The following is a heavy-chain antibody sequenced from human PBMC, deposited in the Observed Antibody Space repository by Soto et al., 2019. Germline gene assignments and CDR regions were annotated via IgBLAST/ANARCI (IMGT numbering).Heavy chain of an antibody. Sequence: GGSLRLSCVASGFTFSSYGMHWVRQAPGKGLEWVAVIAYDGSNKYYADSVKGRFTISRDNSKNTLYLQMNSLRAEDTAVYYCARDLGSSWYPEYFQHWGQGTLVTVS. J-gene: IGHJ1*01. CDR2: IAYDGSNK. CDR3: ARDLGSSWYPEYFQH. CDR1: GFTFSSYG. D-gene: IGHD6-13*01. V-gene: IGHV3-30*03.